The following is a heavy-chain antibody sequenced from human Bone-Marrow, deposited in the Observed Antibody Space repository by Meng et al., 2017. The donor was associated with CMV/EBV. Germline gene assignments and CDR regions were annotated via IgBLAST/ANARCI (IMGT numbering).Heavy chain of an antibody. V-gene: IGHV3-33*01. CDR1: GFTFSSYG. CDR2: IWYDGSNK. Sequence: GESLKISCAASGFTFSSYGMHWVRQAPGKGLEWVAVIWYDGSNKYYADSVKGRFTISRDNSKNTLYLQMNSLRAEDTAVYYCARGGYGLLHRTFDIWGQGTRVTVSS. J-gene: IGHJ3*02. D-gene: IGHD2-15*01. CDR3: ARGGYGLLHRTFDI.